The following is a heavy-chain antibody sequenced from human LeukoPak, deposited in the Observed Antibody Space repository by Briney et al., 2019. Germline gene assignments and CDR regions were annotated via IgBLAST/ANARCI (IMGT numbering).Heavy chain of an antibody. CDR2: INPNSGGT. D-gene: IGHD3-22*01. J-gene: IGHJ5*02. CDR1: GYTFTGYY. Sequence: ASVKVSCKASGYTFTGYYMHWVRQAPGQGLEWMGWINPNSGGTNYAQKFQGRVTMTRDTSISTAYMELSRLRSDDTAVYYCAAQVNYHDSTVWDPWGQGTLVTVSS. CDR3: AAQVNYHDSTVWDP. V-gene: IGHV1-2*02.